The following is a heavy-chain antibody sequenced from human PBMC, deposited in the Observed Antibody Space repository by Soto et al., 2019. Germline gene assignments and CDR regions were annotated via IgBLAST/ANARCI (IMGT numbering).Heavy chain of an antibody. CDR3: ARGRQQLVRCDSYYYRTEV. Sequence: QTLALTCAISVDSVSSNSAAWNWIRQSPSRGLEWLGRTYYRSKWYNDYAVSVKSRITINPDTSKNQFSLQLNSVTPEDTAVYYCARGRQQLVRCDSYYYRTEVWVHGTSVT. V-gene: IGHV6-1*01. CDR1: VDSVSSNSAA. D-gene: IGHD6-13*01. J-gene: IGHJ6*02. CDR2: TYYRSKWYN.